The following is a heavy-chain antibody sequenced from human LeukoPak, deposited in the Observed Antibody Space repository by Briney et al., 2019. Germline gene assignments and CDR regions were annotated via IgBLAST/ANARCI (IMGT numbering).Heavy chain of an antibody. D-gene: IGHD3-10*01. Sequence: SETLSLTCTVSGGSISSYYWSWIRQPPGKGLEWIGNIHHSGSTYYNPPLKSRATISVDTSKNQFSLKLSSVTAADTAVYYCARLHSDYYDIWGQGTMVTVSS. J-gene: IGHJ3*02. CDR1: GGSISSYY. V-gene: IGHV4-59*08. CDR3: ARLHSDYYDI. CDR2: IHHSGST.